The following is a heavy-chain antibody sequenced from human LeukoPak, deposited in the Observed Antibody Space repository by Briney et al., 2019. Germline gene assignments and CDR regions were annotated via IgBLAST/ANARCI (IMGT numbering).Heavy chain of an antibody. D-gene: IGHD6-19*01. Sequence: SETLSLTCTVSGGSVSSGSYYWSWIRQPPGKGLEWIGYIYYSGSTNYNPSLKSRVTISVDTSKNQFSLKLSSVTAADTAVYYCARDGAVAGTFDYWGQGTLVTVSS. CDR3: ARDGAVAGTFDY. CDR2: IYYSGST. V-gene: IGHV4-61*01. CDR1: GGSVSSGSYY. J-gene: IGHJ4*02.